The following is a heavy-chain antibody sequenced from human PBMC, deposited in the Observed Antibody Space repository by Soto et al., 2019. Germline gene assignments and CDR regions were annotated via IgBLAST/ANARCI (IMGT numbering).Heavy chain of an antibody. CDR3: ARDSPHYYDSSGYPLGY. V-gene: IGHV3-7*01. CDR1: GFTFSSYW. J-gene: IGHJ4*02. D-gene: IGHD3-22*01. CDR2: IKQDGSEK. Sequence: PGGSLRLSCAASGFTFSSYWISWVRQAPGKGLEWVANIKQDGSEKYYVDSVKGRFTISRDNAKNSLYLQMNSLSAEDTAVYYCARDSPHYYDSSGYPLGYWGQGTLVTVSS.